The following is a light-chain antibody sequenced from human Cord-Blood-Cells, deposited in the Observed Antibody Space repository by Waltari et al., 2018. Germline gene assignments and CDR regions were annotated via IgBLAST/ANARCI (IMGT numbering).Light chain of an antibody. CDR1: QSVLYSSNNKNY. CDR2: WAS. V-gene: IGKV4-1*01. CDR3: QQYLT. J-gene: IGKJ1*01. Sequence: DIVMTQSPDSLAVSLGERATINCKSSQSVLYSSNNKNYLAWYQQKPGQPPKLLIYWASTRESGVPDRFSGSGSGTDFTLTISSLQAEDVAVYYCQQYLTFGQETKVEIK.